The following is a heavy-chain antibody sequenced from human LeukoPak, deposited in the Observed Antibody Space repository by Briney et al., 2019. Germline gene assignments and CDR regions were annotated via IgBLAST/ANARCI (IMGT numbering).Heavy chain of an antibody. CDR1: GGSFSGYY. CDR2: VNHSGTA. Sequence: SETLSLTYAVHGGSFSGYYWSWIRQPPGQGLEWIGEVNHSGTARYNPSLESRVTISVDTSKSQSSLNVYFVTAADTAVYYCASLNPFSGRRNAFDIWGQGAMVTVSS. D-gene: IGHD1-26*01. V-gene: IGHV4-34*01. CDR3: ASLNPFSGRRNAFDI. J-gene: IGHJ3*02.